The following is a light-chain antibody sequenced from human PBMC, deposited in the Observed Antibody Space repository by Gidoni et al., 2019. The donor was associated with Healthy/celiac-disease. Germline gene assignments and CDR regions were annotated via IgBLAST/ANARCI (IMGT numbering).Light chain of an antibody. V-gene: IGKV3-11*01. CDR2: DAS. CDR1: KSVSSY. Sequence: EIVLTQSPATLSLSPGEISTLSCRASKSVSSYLAWYQQKPGQAPRLLIYDASNRATGIPARFSGSGSGTDCTLTISSLEPEDFAGYYCQQRSNWPPRLTFGGGTKVEIK. CDR3: QQRSNWPPRLT. J-gene: IGKJ4*01.